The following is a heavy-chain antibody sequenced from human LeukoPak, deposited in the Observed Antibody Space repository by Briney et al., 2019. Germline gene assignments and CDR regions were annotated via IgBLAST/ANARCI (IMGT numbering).Heavy chain of an antibody. CDR1: GASIISRNW. D-gene: IGHD2-2*01. CDR2: IYQSGTT. Sequence: PSGTLSLTCTVSGASIISRNWWTWVRQPPGKGLEWIGEIYQSGTTNYNPSLKSRVAISVDKSKNQFSLNLRSVTAADTAVYYCAKDRDEYQLPFDAFDIWGQGTMVTVSS. CDR3: AKDRDEYQLPFDAFDI. V-gene: IGHV4-4*02. J-gene: IGHJ3*02.